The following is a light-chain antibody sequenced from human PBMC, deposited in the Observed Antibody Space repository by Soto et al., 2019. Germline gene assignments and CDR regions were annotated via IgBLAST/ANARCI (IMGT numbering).Light chain of an antibody. Sequence: EIVLTQSPGTLSLSPGERATLSCRASQSVSSSYLAWYQQKPGQAPRLLIYGASSRATGIPDRFSGSGSGTDFTLTISRLETEDFAVYYCQQYGSSPFTFGGGTKLDIK. V-gene: IGKV3-20*01. CDR3: QQYGSSPFT. CDR1: QSVSSSY. J-gene: IGKJ4*01. CDR2: GAS.